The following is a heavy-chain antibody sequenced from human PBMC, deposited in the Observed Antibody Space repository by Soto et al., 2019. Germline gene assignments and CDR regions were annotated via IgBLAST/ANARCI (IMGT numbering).Heavy chain of an antibody. J-gene: IGHJ6*02. V-gene: IGHV4-34*01. CDR3: ASADVDTAMVTGKYGMDV. Sequence: SETLSLTCAVYGGSFSGYYWSWIRQPPGKGLEWIGEINHSGSTNYNPSLKSRVTISVDTSKNQFSLKLSSVTAADTAVYYCASADVDTAMVTGKYGMDVWGQGTTVTVSS. CDR1: GGSFSGYY. CDR2: INHSGST. D-gene: IGHD5-18*01.